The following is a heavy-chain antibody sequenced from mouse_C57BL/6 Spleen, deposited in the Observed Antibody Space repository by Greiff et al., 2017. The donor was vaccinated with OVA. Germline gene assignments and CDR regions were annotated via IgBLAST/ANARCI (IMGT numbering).Heavy chain of an antibody. CDR2: IDPETGGT. J-gene: IGHJ4*01. Sequence: QVQLQQSGAELVRPGASVTLSCTASGYTFTDYEMHWVKQTPVHGLEWIGAIDPETGGTAYNQQFKGKAILTADKSSSTAYMELLSLRSEDSAVYYCTRTGSFYGNYEEGAMDDWGQGTSVTVAS. CDR1: GYTFTDYE. CDR3: TRTGSFYGNYEEGAMDD. D-gene: IGHD2-1*01. V-gene: IGHV1-15*01.